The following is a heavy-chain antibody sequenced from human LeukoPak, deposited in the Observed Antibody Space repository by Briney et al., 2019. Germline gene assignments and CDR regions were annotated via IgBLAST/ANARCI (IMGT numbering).Heavy chain of an antibody. CDR1: GLTFSTYG. J-gene: IGHJ5*02. CDR2: IQSDGNDK. Sequence: GGSLRLSCAASGLTFSTYGMHWVRQAPGKGLEWVAFIQSDGNDKYYADSVKGRFTISKDNSKNTVDLQMNGLRAEDTAVYYCARAVTWIDPWGQGTLVIVYS. CDR3: ARAVTWIDP. V-gene: IGHV3-30*02.